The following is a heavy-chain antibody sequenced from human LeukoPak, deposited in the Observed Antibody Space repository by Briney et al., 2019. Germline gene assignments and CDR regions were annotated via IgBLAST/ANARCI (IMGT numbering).Heavy chain of an antibody. CDR3: ARDGEMATTIDY. V-gene: IGHV3-33*01. D-gene: IGHD5-24*01. Sequence: PGGSLRLSCAASGFTFRNYGMHWVRQAPGKGLEWVAVIWNDGSYKYYADSVKGRFTISRDNSKNTLYLQMNSLRAEDTAVYYCARDGEMATTIDYWGQGTLVTVSS. CDR2: IWNDGSYK. J-gene: IGHJ4*02. CDR1: GFTFRNYG.